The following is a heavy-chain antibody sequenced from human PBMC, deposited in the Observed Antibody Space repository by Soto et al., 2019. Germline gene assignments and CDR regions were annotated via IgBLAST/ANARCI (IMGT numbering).Heavy chain of an antibody. CDR2: IIPIFGTA. D-gene: IGHD2-15*01. CDR1: GGTFSSYA. CDR3: ARVVTVVKSFHYWSFDL. Sequence: QVQLVQSGAEVKKPGSSVKVSCKASGGTFSSYAISWVRQAPGQGLEWMGGIIPIFGTANYAQKFQGRVTITADESTSPAYMELSSLRSEDTAVYYCARVVTVVKSFHYWSFDLWGRGTLVTVSS. V-gene: IGHV1-69*12. J-gene: IGHJ2*01.